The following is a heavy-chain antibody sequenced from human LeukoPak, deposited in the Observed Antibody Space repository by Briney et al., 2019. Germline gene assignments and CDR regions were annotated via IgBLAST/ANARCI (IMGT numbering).Heavy chain of an antibody. D-gene: IGHD1-20*01. CDR1: GGSIGSYY. CDR2: IYYSGST. J-gene: IGHJ3*02. V-gene: IGHV4-59*01. CDR3: STYNWNDSDAFDI. Sequence: SETLSLTCTVSGGSIGSYYWSWIRQPPGKGLEWIGYIYYSGSTNYNPSLKSRVTISVDTSKNQFSLKLSSVTAADTAVYYCSTYNWNDSDAFDIWGQGTMVTVSS.